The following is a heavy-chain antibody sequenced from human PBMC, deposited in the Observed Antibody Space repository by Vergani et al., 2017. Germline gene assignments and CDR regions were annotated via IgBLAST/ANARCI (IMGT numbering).Heavy chain of an antibody. CDR1: GFTFSSYA. CDR2: ISGSGGST. V-gene: IGHV3-23*01. J-gene: IGHJ6*02. Sequence: EVQLLESGGGLVQPGGSLRLSCAASGFTFSSYAMSWVRQAPGKGLEWVSAISGSGGSTYNEDSVKGRFTISRDNSNNTLYLQMNSLRAEDTAVYYCAKTYDFWSGYYPYYYYYYGMDVWGQGTTVTVSS. D-gene: IGHD3-3*01. CDR3: AKTYDFWSGYYPYYYYYYGMDV.